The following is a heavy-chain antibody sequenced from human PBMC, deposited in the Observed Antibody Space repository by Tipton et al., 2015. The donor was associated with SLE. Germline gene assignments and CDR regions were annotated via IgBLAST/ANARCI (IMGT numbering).Heavy chain of an antibody. CDR2: IYYSGST. D-gene: IGHD7-27*01. V-gene: IGHV4-39*06. J-gene: IGHJ4*02. Sequence: TLSLTCTVSGGSISSGSYYWAWIRQPPGKGLEWIGSIYYSGSTYYNPSLESRVTISVDTSKNQFPLKLSSVTAADTAVFYCAHANWGTNFDYWGQGTPVTVSS. CDR3: AHANWGTNFDY. CDR1: GGSISSGSYY.